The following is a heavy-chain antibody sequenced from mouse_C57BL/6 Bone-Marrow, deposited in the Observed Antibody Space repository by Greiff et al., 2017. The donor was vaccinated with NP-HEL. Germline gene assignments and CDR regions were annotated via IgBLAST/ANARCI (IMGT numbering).Heavy chain of an antibody. Sequence: VQLQQSGAELVKPGASVKISCKASGYAFSSYWMNWVKQRPGKGLEWIGQIYPGDGDTNYNGKFKGKATLTADKSSSTAYMQLSSLTSEDSAVYCCARWGDYGGYWYFDVWGTGTTVTVSS. V-gene: IGHV1-80*01. CDR2: IYPGDGDT. J-gene: IGHJ1*03. D-gene: IGHD2-4*01. CDR3: ARWGDYGGYWYFDV. CDR1: GYAFSSYW.